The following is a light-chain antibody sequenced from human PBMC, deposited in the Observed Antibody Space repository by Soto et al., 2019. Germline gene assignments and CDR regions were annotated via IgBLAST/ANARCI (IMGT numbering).Light chain of an antibody. Sequence: DIQLTQSPSTLTASVGDRVTIGCRASESISYWLAWYQQKPGKAPKLLIYDASSLRSGVPSRFSGSVSGTEFTLTISTLQPDDFATYFCQQYDSYSKTFGQGTQLEIK. V-gene: IGKV1-5*01. CDR3: QQYDSYSKT. CDR1: ESISYW. CDR2: DAS. J-gene: IGKJ2*01.